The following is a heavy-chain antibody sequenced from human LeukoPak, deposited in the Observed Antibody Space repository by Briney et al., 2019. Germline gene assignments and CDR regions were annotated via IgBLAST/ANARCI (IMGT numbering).Heavy chain of an antibody. D-gene: IGHD6-13*01. Sequence: GGSLRLSCVPSGFTLCSYAMRWVSPAPGRGLGWGSVIIGRGGSTFYADSVKGQVTISRDNSKNTLYLQMNSLRAEDTAVYYCAKEGNSSWYFEYWGQGTLVTVSS. J-gene: IGHJ4*02. CDR2: IIGRGGST. V-gene: IGHV3-23*01. CDR1: GFTLCSYA. CDR3: AKEGNSSWYFEY.